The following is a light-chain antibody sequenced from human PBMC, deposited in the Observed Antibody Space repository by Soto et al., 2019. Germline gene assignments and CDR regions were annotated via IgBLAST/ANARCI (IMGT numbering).Light chain of an antibody. Sequence: QSALTQPPSASGSPGQSVTISCTGTRSDVGGYNYVSWYQQHPGKAPKLMIYEVSKRPSGVPDRFSGSKSGNTASLTVSGLQAEDEADYYCSSYAGSNNLVFGGGTTLTVL. V-gene: IGLV2-8*01. CDR1: RSDVGGYNY. J-gene: IGLJ2*01. CDR2: EVS. CDR3: SSYAGSNNLV.